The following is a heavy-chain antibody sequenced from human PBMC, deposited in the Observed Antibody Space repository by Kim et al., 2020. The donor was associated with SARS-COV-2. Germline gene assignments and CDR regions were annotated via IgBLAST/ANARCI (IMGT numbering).Heavy chain of an antibody. V-gene: IGHV3-30-3*01. CDR3: ARAGSGSYRYGMDV. Sequence: GGSLRLSCAASGFTFSSYAMHWVRQAPGKGLEWVAVISYDGSNKYYADSVKGRFTISRDNSKNTLYLQMNSLRAEDTAVYYCARAGSGSYRYGMDVWGQGTTVTVSS. J-gene: IGHJ6*02. D-gene: IGHD1-26*01. CDR1: GFTFSSYA. CDR2: ISYDGSNK.